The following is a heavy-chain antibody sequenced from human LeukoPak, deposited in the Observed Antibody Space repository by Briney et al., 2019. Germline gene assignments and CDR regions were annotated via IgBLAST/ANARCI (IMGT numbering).Heavy chain of an antibody. D-gene: IGHD1-1*01. CDR2: INPNSGGT. CDR3: ARWVQLERLSDY. J-gene: IGHJ4*02. V-gene: IGHV1-2*06. Sequence: ASVKVSCKASGYTFTSYDINWVRQATGQGLEWMGRINPNSGGTNYAQKFQGRVTMTRDTSISTAYKELSRLRSDDTAVYYCARWVQLERLSDYWGQGTLVTVSS. CDR1: GYTFTSYD.